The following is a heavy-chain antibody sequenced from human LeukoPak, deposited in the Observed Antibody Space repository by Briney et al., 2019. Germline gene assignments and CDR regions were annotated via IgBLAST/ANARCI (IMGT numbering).Heavy chain of an antibody. CDR3: ARPSGGFGDLFDI. Sequence: GESLKISCKGSGYSFTSYWIGWVRQMPGKGLEWMGIIYPGDSDTRYSPSYQGQVTISADKSISTAYLQWSGLKASDTAMYYCARPSGGFGDLFDIWGQGTMVTVSS. V-gene: IGHV5-51*01. CDR2: IYPGDSDT. J-gene: IGHJ3*02. D-gene: IGHD3-10*01. CDR1: GYSFTSYW.